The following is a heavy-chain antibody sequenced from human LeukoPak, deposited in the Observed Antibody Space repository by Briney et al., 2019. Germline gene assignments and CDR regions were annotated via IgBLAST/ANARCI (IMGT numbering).Heavy chain of an antibody. CDR2: INHSGST. CDR1: GGSFSGYY. J-gene: IGHJ4*02. CDR3: ASSVGGAPRTAPHY. D-gene: IGHD3-16*01. Sequence: SETLSLTCAVYGGSFSGYYWSWIRQPPGKGLGWIGEINHSGSTNYNPSLKSRVTISVDTSKNQFSLKLSSVTAADTAVYYCASSVGGAPRTAPHYWGQGTLVTVSS. V-gene: IGHV4-34*01.